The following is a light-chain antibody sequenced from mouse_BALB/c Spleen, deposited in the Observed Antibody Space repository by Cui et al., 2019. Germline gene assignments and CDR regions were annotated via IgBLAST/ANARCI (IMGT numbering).Light chain of an antibody. CDR2: GIS. Sequence: DVVVPHTPLSLPVSFGFQVSTSCWSSQSLANQYGNTYLSWYQHKPGQSPQLLIYGISNRFSGVPDRFSGSGSGTDFTLKISTIKPEDLGMYYCLQGTNQPFTFGSGTKLEIK. J-gene: IGKJ4*01. CDR3: LQGTNQPFT. V-gene: IGKV1-88*01. CDR1: QSLANQYGNTY.